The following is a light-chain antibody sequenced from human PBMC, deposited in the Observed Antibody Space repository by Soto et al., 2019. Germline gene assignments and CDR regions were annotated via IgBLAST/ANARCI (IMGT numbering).Light chain of an antibody. V-gene: IGKV3-11*01. CDR1: HSVSSD. CDR2: DAS. Sequence: EIVLTQYTATLSLSPGDRATISCMASHSVSSDFAWYQQKPCQAPRLLIYDASNRPTGIPARFSGGGSGTDFTLTISSLEAEDFAVYYCQQRSNWPPITFGQGTRLEIK. CDR3: QQRSNWPPIT. J-gene: IGKJ5*01.